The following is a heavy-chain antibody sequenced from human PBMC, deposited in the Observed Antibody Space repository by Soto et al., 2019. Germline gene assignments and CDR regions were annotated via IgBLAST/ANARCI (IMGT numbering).Heavy chain of an antibody. Sequence: ASLKVSCKASGYTFTSYGIIWVRQAPGQGLEWMGWISAYNGNTNYAQKLQGRVTMTTDTSTSTAYMELRSLRSDDTAVYYCARGYDILTGYYLNWFDPWGQGTLVTVSS. CDR1: GYTFTSYG. D-gene: IGHD3-9*01. J-gene: IGHJ5*02. CDR3: ARGYDILTGYYLNWFDP. V-gene: IGHV1-18*04. CDR2: ISAYNGNT.